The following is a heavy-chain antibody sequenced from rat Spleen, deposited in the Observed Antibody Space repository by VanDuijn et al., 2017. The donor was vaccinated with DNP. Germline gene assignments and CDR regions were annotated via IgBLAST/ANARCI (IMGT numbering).Heavy chain of an antibody. D-gene: IGHD1-6*01. CDR3: ARQVYYGLPDY. CDR1: GFTFSDYY. Sequence: EVQLVESDGGLVQPGRSLKLSCAASGFTFSDYYMAWVRQAPTKGLEWVATISYDGSSTYYRDSVKGRFTISRDNAKSTLYLQMDSLRSEDTATYYCARQVYYGLPDYWGQGVMVTVSS. V-gene: IGHV5-29*01. J-gene: IGHJ2*01. CDR2: ISYDGSST.